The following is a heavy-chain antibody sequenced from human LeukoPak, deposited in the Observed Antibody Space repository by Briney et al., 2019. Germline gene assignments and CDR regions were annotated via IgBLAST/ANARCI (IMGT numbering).Heavy chain of an antibody. CDR2: IYYSGST. D-gene: IGHD2-15*01. CDR1: GGSISSYY. V-gene: IGHV4-59*01. Sequence: SEALSLTCTVSGGSISSYYWSWIRQPPGKGLEWIGYIYYSGSTNYNPSLKSRVTISVDTPKNQFSLKLSSVTAADTAVYYCARVSAATIDYWGQGTLVTVSS. CDR3: ARVSAATIDY. J-gene: IGHJ4*02.